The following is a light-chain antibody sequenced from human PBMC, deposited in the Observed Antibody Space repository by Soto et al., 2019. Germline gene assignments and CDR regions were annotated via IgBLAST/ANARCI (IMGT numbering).Light chain of an antibody. V-gene: IGLV2-23*02. Sequence: QSALTQPASVSGSPGQSITISCTGTSSDVGSYNLVSWYQQHPGKVPKLMIYEVSKRPSGVSNRFPGSKSGNTASLTISGLQAEDEADYYCCSYAGSSTVVFGGGTKLSVL. CDR3: CSYAGSSTVV. J-gene: IGLJ2*01. CDR2: EVS. CDR1: SSDVGSYNL.